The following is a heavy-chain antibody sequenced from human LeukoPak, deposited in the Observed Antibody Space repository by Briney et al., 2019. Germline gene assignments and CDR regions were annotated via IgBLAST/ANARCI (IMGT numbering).Heavy chain of an antibody. Sequence: GGSLRLSCAASGFTLSTYAMHWVRQAPGKGLEWVAVISYNGSDEDYADSVEGRFTISRDNSKNTLYLQMNSLRAEDTAVYYCAKDRYCSSTRCYGDFDYWGQGTLVTVSS. D-gene: IGHD2-2*01. CDR2: ISYNGSDE. J-gene: IGHJ4*02. CDR3: AKDRYCSSTRCYGDFDY. V-gene: IGHV3-30-3*01. CDR1: GFTLSTYA.